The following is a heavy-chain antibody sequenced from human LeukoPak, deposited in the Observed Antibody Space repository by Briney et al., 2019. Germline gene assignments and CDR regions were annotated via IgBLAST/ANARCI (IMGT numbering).Heavy chain of an antibody. CDR3: AREPAAAGTRYFDY. CDR2: INPNSGGT. J-gene: IGHJ4*02. Sequence: ASVKVSCKASGYTFTGYYMHWVRQAPGQGLEWMGWINPNSGGTNYAQKFQGWVTMTRDTSISTAYMELSRLRSDDTAVYYCAREPAAAGTRYFDYWGQGTLVTVSS. CDR1: GYTFTGYY. V-gene: IGHV1-2*04. D-gene: IGHD6-13*01.